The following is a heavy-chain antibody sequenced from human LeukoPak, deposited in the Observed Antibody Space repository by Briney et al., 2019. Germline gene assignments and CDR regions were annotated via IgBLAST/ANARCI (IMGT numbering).Heavy chain of an antibody. J-gene: IGHJ4*02. D-gene: IGHD1-26*01. CDR3: ATGGYSGSYYDFDY. V-gene: IGHV3-53*01. CDR2: IYSGGST. Sequence: GGSLRLSCAASGFSVRSKYMSWVRQAPGKGLEWVSVIYSGGSTYYADSVKGRFTISRDNSKNTLYLQMNSLRAEDTAVYYCATGGYSGSYYDFDYWGQGTLVTVSS. CDR1: GFSVRSKY.